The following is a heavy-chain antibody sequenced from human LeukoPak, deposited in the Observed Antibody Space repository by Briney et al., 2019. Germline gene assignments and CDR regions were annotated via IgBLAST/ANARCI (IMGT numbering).Heavy chain of an antibody. CDR1: GFTVSSND. D-gene: IGHD3-22*01. CDR3: ARDSSGLSYFDY. CDR2: IYSGGTT. J-gene: IGHJ4*02. Sequence: PGGSLRLSCAASGFTVSSNDMSWVRQDPGKGLEWVSVIYSGGTTYYADSVKGRFTISRDNSKNTLYLQMNSLRVEDTAVYYCARDSSGLSYFDYWGQGTLVTVSS. V-gene: IGHV3-66*01.